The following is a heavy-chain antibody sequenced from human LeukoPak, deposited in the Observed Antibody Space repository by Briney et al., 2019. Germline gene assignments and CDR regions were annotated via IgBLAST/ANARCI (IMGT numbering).Heavy chain of an antibody. CDR3: ARGGGYSSSWYFGGFDY. Sequence: SETLSLTCAVYGGSFSGYYWSWIRQPPGKGLEWIGEINHSGSTNYNPSLKSRVTISVDTSKNHFSLKLSSVTAADTAVYYCARGGGYSSSWYFGGFDYWGQGTLVTVSS. J-gene: IGHJ4*02. D-gene: IGHD6-13*01. V-gene: IGHV4-34*01. CDR2: INHSGST. CDR1: GGSFSGYY.